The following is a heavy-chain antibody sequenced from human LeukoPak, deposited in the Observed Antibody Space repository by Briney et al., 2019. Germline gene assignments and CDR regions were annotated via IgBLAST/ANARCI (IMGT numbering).Heavy chain of an antibody. CDR1: GGTFSSYA. J-gene: IGHJ4*02. CDR3: ARDNRPLWLAYSSSWYSDY. CDR2: IIPILGIA. V-gene: IGHV1-69*04. D-gene: IGHD6-13*01. Sequence: ASVKVSCKASGGTFSSYAISWVRQAPGQGLEWMGRIIPILGIANYAQKFQGRVTITADKSTSTAYMELSSLRSEDTAVYYCARDNRPLWLAYSSSWYSDYWGQGTLVTVSS.